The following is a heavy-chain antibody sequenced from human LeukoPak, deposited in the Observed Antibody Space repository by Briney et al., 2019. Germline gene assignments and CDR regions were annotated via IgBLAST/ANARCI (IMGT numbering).Heavy chain of an antibody. J-gene: IGHJ4*02. CDR3: ASLATNSMYYYDSTPVDY. CDR2: IYYSGST. CDR1: GGSISSGGSY. D-gene: IGHD3-22*01. Sequence: SETLSLTCTVSGGSISSGGSYWSWIRQHPGKGLEWIGYIYYSGSTYYHPSLKSRVTISVDTSKNQFSLKLSSVTAADTAVYYCASLATNSMYYYDSTPVDYWGQGTLVTVSS. V-gene: IGHV4-31*03.